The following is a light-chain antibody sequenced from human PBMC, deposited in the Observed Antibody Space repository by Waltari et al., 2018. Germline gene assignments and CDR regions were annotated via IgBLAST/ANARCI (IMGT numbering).Light chain of an antibody. CDR2: WAS. V-gene: IGKV4-1*01. Sequence: DIVMTQSPDSLAVSLGDRATINCQSSHSVIHSSNTRSSLAWYQQKPGQPPKLLIYWASTRQPGVPDRFSGSGSGTDFTLTISTLQAEDVAVYYCHQYCSTPLTFGQGTKVDIK. J-gene: IGKJ1*01. CDR1: HSVIHSSNTRSS. CDR3: HQYCSTPLT.